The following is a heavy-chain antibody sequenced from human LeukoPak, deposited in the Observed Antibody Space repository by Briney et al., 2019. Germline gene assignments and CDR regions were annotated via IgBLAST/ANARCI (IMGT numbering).Heavy chain of an antibody. CDR2: IYHSGST. D-gene: IGHD6-6*01. CDR1: GYSISSAYY. CDR3: ARVFQYSSSSEYFYYYMDV. Sequence: LETLSLTCTVSGYSISSAYYWGWIRQPPGKGLEWIGNIYHSGSTYYNPSLESRVTISVDTSNNQFSLKLSSVTAADTAVYYCARVFQYSSSSEYFYYYMDVWGKGTTVTVSS. J-gene: IGHJ6*03. V-gene: IGHV4-38-2*02.